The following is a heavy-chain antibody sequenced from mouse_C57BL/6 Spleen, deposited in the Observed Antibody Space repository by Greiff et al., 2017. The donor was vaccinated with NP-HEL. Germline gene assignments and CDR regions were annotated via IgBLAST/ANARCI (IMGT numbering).Heavy chain of an antibody. J-gene: IGHJ1*03. CDR2: FYPGSGSI. CDR3: ASHGYGSSYLGWYFDV. D-gene: IGHD1-1*01. Sequence: QVQLQQSGAELVKPGASVKLSCKASGYTFTEYTIHWVKQRSGQGLEWIGWFYPGSGSIQYNEKFKDKATLTAAKSSSTVYMELSRLTSEDSAVYYCASHGYGSSYLGWYFDVWGTGTTVTVSS. V-gene: IGHV1-62-2*01. CDR1: GYTFTEYT.